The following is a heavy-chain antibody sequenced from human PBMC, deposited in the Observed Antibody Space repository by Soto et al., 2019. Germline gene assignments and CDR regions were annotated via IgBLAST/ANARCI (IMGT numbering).Heavy chain of an antibody. V-gene: IGHV3-23*01. CDR2: ISGSGGST. Sequence: EVQLLESGGGLVQPGGSLRLSCAASGFTFSSYAMSWVRQAPGKGLEWVSAISGSGGSTYYADSVKGRFTISRDNSKNPWYRQVTSLRGEDTGVYYCAQGASRAPGVPWGGYWYFDLWGRGTLVTVSS. J-gene: IGHJ2*01. CDR3: AQGASRAPGVPWGGYWYFDL. CDR1: GFTFSSYA. D-gene: IGHD1-26*01.